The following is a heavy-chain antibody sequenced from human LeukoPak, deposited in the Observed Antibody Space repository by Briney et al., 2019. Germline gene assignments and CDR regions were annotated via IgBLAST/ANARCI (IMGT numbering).Heavy chain of an antibody. CDR3: ARATTVPNWFDP. Sequence: SETLSLTCTVSGGSISSGGYYWSWIRQHPGKGLEWIGYIYYSGSTNYNPSLKSRVTISVDTSKNQFSLKLSSVTAADTAVYYCARATTVPNWFDPWGQGTLVTVSS. CDR1: GGSISSGGYY. J-gene: IGHJ5*02. D-gene: IGHD4-17*01. CDR2: IYYSGST. V-gene: IGHV4-61*08.